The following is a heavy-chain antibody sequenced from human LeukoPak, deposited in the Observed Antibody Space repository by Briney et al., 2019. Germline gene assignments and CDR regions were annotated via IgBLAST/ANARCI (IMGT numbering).Heavy chain of an antibody. CDR3: TRDLAF. V-gene: IGHV3-15*01. J-gene: IGHJ4*02. CDR1: GFTFSNAW. Sequence: PGRSLRLSCAASGFTFSNAWMAWVRQAPGKGLEWVGRIKSNTDGGTTDHAAPVKGRFTISRDDSKNTLYLHMNSLKIEDTAVYYCTRDLAFWGQGTLVIVSS. CDR2: IKSNTDGGTT.